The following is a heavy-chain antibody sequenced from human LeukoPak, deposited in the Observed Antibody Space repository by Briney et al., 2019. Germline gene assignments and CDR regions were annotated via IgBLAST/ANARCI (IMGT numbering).Heavy chain of an antibody. CDR1: GFTFSSYT. CDR3: ARGHSSSWPKEAFDI. D-gene: IGHD6-13*01. Sequence: GGSLRLSCEASGFTFSSYTMNWVRQAPGKGLEWVSSISSSGSYIYYADSVKGRFTISRDNAKNSLYLQMNSLRADDTAVYYCARGHSSSWPKEAFDIWGQGTMVTVSS. J-gene: IGHJ3*02. V-gene: IGHV3-21*01. CDR2: ISSSGSYI.